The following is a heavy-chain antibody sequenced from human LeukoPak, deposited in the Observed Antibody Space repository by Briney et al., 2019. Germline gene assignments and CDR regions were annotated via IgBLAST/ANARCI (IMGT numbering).Heavy chain of an antibody. D-gene: IGHD3-22*01. CDR1: GFTFRNHA. CDR3: TYYDSSGYYYGRLRY. V-gene: IGHV3-23*01. J-gene: IGHJ4*02. Sequence: GGSLRLSCVASGFTFRNHAMGWVRQTPGKGLEWVSGMSAGGDITHYADSVKGRITISRDNSKNTLYLLMNSLRPEDTAVYFCTYYDSSGYYYGRLRYWGQGTPVTVSS. CDR2: MSAGGDIT.